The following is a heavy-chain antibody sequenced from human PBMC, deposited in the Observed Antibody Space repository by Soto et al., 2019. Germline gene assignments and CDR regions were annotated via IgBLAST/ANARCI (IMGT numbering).Heavy chain of an antibody. V-gene: IGHV5-51*01. CDR2: IYPGDSDT. Sequence: GESLKISCKGSGYSFTSYWIGWVRQMPGKGLEWMGIIYPGDSDTRYSPSFQGQVTISADKSISTAYLQWSSLKASDTAMYYCATSGDYYDSSGYYMAFEIWGQGTMVTVSS. CDR3: ATSGDYYDSSGYYMAFEI. CDR1: GYSFTSYW. J-gene: IGHJ3*02. D-gene: IGHD3-22*01.